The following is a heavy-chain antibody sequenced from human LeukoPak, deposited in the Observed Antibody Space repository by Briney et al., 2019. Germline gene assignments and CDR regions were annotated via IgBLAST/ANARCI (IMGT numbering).Heavy chain of an antibody. Sequence: VASVKASCKVSGYTLTELSMHWVRQAPGKGLEWMGGFDPEDGETIYAQKFQGRVTMTEDTSTDTAYMELSSLRSEDTAVYYCATDLFYYGSGSYLGMDVWGKGTTVTVSS. V-gene: IGHV1-24*01. CDR1: GYTLTELS. CDR2: FDPEDGET. CDR3: ATDLFYYGSGSYLGMDV. J-gene: IGHJ6*03. D-gene: IGHD3-10*01.